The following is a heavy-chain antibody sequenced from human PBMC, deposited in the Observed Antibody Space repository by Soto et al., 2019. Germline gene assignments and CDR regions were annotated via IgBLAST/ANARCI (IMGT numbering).Heavy chain of an antibody. V-gene: IGHV4-39*01. J-gene: IGHJ3*02. CDR1: GGSISSSSYY. CDR3: ARTDDYGGTRGAFDI. CDR2: IYYSGST. Sequence: QLQLQESGPGLVKPSETLSLTCTVSGGSISSSSYYWGWIRQPPGKGLEWIGSIYYSGSTYYNPSLKSRVTISVDTSKNQFSLKLSSVTAADTAVYYCARTDDYGGTRGAFDIWGQGTMVTVSS. D-gene: IGHD4-17*01.